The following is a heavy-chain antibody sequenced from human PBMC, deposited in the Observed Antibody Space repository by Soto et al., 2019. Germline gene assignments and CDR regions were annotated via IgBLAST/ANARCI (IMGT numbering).Heavy chain of an antibody. CDR3: ASDSTKGYCSSNSRYRYYYYGMDV. D-gene: IGHD2-2*01. V-gene: IGHV4-34*01. Sequence: SETLSLTCAVYGGSFSGYYWSWIRQPPGKGLEWIGEINHSGSTNYNPSLKSRVTISVDTSKNQFSLKLSSVTAADTAVYYCASDSTKGYCSSNSRYRYYYYGMDVWGQGTTVTVSS. CDR2: INHSGST. CDR1: GGSFSGYY. J-gene: IGHJ6*02.